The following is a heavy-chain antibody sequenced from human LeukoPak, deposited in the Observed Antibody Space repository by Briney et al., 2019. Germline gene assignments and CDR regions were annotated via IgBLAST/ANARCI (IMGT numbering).Heavy chain of an antibody. J-gene: IGHJ2*01. V-gene: IGHV3-74*01. D-gene: IGHD3-16*01. CDR1: GFTFSSYW. CDR3: AGGGWYFDL. CDR2: INSDGSST. Sequence: PGGSLRLSCAASGFTFSSYWMHWVRQGPGKGLVWVARINSDGSSTNYADSVKGRFTISRDNSKNTLYLQMNSLRAEDTAVYYCAGGGWYFDLWGRGTLVTVSS.